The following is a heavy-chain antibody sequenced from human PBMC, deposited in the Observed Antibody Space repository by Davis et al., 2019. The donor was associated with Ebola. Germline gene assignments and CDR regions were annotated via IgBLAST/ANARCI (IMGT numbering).Heavy chain of an antibody. CDR2: ISGSATST. CDR1: GFTFHRYE. Sequence: GGSLRLSCAASGFTFHRYEMNWVRQAPGKGLEWVSYISGSATSTFYADSVKGRFTISRDNARDSLHLQMDSLRVEDTAIYYCARDAFSLSRYDTEDHWGQGTLVTVSS. V-gene: IGHV3-48*03. D-gene: IGHD3-9*01. J-gene: IGHJ4*02. CDR3: ARDAFSLSRYDTEDH.